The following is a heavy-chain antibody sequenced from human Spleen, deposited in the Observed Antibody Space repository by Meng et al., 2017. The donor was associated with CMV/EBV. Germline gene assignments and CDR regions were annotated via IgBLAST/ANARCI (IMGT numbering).Heavy chain of an antibody. V-gene: IGHV6-1*01. J-gene: IGHJ4*02. CDR2: TYYRSKWYN. Sequence: SQTLSLTCAISGDSVSSNSATWNWIRQSPSRGLEWLGRTYYRSKWYNDYAAFVKRRITIYADTSKNQFSLQLNSVTPEDTAVYYCARGTRDYWGAFLLWGQGAPVTVSS. CDR1: GDSVSSNSAT. CDR3: ARGTRDYWGAFLL. D-gene: IGHD7-27*01.